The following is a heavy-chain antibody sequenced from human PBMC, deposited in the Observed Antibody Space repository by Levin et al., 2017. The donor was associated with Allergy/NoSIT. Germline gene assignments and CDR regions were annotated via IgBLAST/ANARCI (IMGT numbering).Heavy chain of an antibody. D-gene: IGHD1-26*01. CDR2: ISGSGGYT. CDR1: GFTFSSYS. CDR3: AKGPYSGTYFSTDY. Sequence: PGGSLRLSCAASGFTFSSYSMSWVRQAPGKGLEWVSVISGSGGYTNYAESVKGRFTISRDNSKNTLFLQMDSLTAEDTAVYFCAKGPYSGTYFSTDYWGQGTLVTVSS. J-gene: IGHJ4*02. V-gene: IGHV3-23*01.